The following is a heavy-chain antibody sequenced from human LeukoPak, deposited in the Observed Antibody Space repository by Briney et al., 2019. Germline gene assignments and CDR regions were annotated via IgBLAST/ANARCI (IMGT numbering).Heavy chain of an antibody. CDR3: ARASDFWSGYLDYYYGMDV. D-gene: IGHD3-3*01. CDR2: IYSGGST. CDR1: GFTFSSYA. V-gene: IGHV3-53*01. Sequence: GGSLRLSCAASGFTFSSYAMSWVRQAPGKGLEWVSVIYSGGSTYYADSVKGRFTISRDNSKNTLYLQMNSLRAEDTAVYYCARASDFWSGYLDYYYGMDVWGQGTTVTVSS. J-gene: IGHJ6*02.